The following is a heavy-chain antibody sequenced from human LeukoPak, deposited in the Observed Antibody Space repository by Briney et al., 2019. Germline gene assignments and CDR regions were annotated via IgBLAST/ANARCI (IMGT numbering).Heavy chain of an antibody. CDR2: IYYSGST. V-gene: IGHV4-59*01. J-gene: IGHJ5*02. D-gene: IGHD5-12*01. CDR1: GASITYYF. Sequence: PSEALSLTCTVSGASITYYFWSWIRQPPGKGLEWIGYIYYSGSTNYNPSLKSRVTISVDTSKNQFSLKLSSVTAADTAVYYCARVTSGYDPKGFKFDPWGQGTLVTVSS. CDR3: ARVTSGYDPKGFKFDP.